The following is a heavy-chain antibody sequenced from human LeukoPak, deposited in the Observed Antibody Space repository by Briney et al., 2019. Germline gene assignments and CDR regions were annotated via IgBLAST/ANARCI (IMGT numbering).Heavy chain of an antibody. Sequence: GRSLRLSCAASGFTFSSYGMHWVRQAPGKGLEWVAVIWYDGSNKYYADSVKGRFTISRDNSKNTLYLQMNSLRAEDTAVYYCASYVGGDYYDSSGYFDYWGQGTLDTVSS. D-gene: IGHD3-22*01. CDR2: IWYDGSNK. J-gene: IGHJ4*02. CDR3: ASYVGGDYYDSSGYFDY. CDR1: GFTFSSYG. V-gene: IGHV3-33*01.